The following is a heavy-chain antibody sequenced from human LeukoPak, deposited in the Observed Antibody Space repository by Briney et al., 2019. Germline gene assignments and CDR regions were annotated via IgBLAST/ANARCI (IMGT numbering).Heavy chain of an antibody. Sequence: ETLSLTCTVSGGSISSSSYYWGWIRQPPGKGLEWIESIYYSGSTYYNPSLKSRVTIAVDTSKNQFSLNLSSVTAADTAVYYCARLSSSWDLYWGQGTLVTVSP. J-gene: IGHJ4*02. CDR2: IYYSGST. V-gene: IGHV4-39*01. D-gene: IGHD6-13*01. CDR3: ARLSSSWDLY. CDR1: GGSISSSSYY.